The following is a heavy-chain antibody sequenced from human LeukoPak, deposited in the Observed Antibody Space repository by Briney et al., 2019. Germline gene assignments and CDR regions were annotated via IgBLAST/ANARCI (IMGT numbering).Heavy chain of an antibody. D-gene: IGHD3-10*01. CDR3: ASSRGSGGPFDF. Sequence: PGGSLRLSCAASGLTFSSYWMSWVRRAPGKGLEWVANIKVDGSERYYMDSVRGRFTISRDYSKNSLDLQMNSLRAEDTAVYYCASSRGSGGPFDFWGQGTLVTVSS. J-gene: IGHJ4*02. CDR2: IKVDGSER. CDR1: GLTFSSYW. V-gene: IGHV3-7*01.